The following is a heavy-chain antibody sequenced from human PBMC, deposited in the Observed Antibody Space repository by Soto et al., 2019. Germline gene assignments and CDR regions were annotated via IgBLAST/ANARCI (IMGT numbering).Heavy chain of an antibody. Sequence: ASVKVSCKASGYTFTSYGISWVRQAPGQGLEWMGWISAYNGNTSYAQKLQGRVTMTTDTSTSTAYMELRSLRSDDTAVYYCARDQVKIYYYYGMDVWGQGTTVTVSS. CDR2: ISAYNGNT. CDR3: ARDQVKIYYYYGMDV. J-gene: IGHJ6*02. V-gene: IGHV1-18*01. CDR1: GYTFTSYG.